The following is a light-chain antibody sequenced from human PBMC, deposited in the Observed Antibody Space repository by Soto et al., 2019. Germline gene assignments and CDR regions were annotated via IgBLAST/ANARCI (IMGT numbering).Light chain of an antibody. Sequence: EVVLTQSPATLSLSPGESATLSCRASQSVSSYLAWYQQKPGQGPRLLIYDASNRATGVSARFSGSGSGTDFTRTISSLETEDFADEYGHLRSSWPRGSFGQGTKVEIK. CDR2: DAS. V-gene: IGKV3-11*01. J-gene: IGKJ1*01. CDR3: HLRSSWPRGS. CDR1: QSVSSY.